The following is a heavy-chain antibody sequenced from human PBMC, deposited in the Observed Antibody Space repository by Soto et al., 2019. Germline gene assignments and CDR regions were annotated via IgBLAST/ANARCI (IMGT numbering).Heavy chain of an antibody. CDR1: GDTFNSYG. J-gene: IGHJ5*02. V-gene: IGHV1-69*01. CDR3: SREGDNWFDP. CDR2: IIPKFGIP. Sequence: QGQLVQSGAEVKKPGSPVKVSCKASGDTFNSYGITWVRQAPVQGLEWMGGIIPKFGIPNYAQKFQGRVTITADESTSTAYMELSSLRSEDTAVYYCSREGDNWFDPWAQGTLVTVS.